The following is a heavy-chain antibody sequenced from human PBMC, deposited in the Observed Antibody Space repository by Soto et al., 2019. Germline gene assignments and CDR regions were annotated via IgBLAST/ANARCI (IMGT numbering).Heavy chain of an antibody. J-gene: IGHJ6*02. D-gene: IGHD3-3*01. CDR3: ARGPSTMSRFLEWLSTYGMDV. CDR1: GFTFSSYA. CDR2: ISYDGSNK. V-gene: IGHV3-30-3*01. Sequence: GGSLRLSCASSGFTFSSYAMHWVRQAPGKGLEWVAVISYDGSNKYYADSVKGRFTISRDNSKNTLYLQMNSLRAEDTAVYYCARGPSTMSRFLEWLSTYGMDVWGQGTTVTAP.